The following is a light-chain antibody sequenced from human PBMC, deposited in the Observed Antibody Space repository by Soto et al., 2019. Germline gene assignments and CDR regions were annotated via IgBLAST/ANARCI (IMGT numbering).Light chain of an antibody. J-gene: IGLJ2*01. CDR3: TSYATYSTLV. Sequence: SVLTQPASVSGSPGQSITIACTGTSNDVGDYKYVSWYQHHPGKAPKLLIFEVNNRPSGVSYRFSGSKFGNTASLTISGLQAEDEADYFCTSYATYSTLVFGGGTKVTVL. V-gene: IGLV2-14*01. CDR1: SNDVGDYKY. CDR2: EVN.